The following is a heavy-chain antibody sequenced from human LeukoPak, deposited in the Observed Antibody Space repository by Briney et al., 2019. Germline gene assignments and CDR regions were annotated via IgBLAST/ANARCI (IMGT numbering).Heavy chain of an antibody. CDR1: GFTFSTYS. V-gene: IGHV3-21*01. CDR2: IASSSNI. CDR3: ARGSTYYDSSGQVPFDY. D-gene: IGHD3-22*01. J-gene: IGHJ4*02. Sequence: PGGSLRLSCAASGFTFSTYSMNWVRQAPGKGLEWVSSIASSSNIYYADSVKGRFTISRDNAKNSLYLQMNSLRAEDTAVYYCARGSTYYDSSGQVPFDYWGQGTLVTVSS.